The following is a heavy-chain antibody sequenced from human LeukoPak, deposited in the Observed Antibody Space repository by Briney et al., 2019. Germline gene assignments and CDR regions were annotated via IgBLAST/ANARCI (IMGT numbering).Heavy chain of an antibody. CDR3: AKNYYYDSSGSSAFDI. V-gene: IGHV3-30*02. Sequence: GGSLRLSCAASGFTFSSYGMHWVRQAPGKGLEWVAFIRYDGSNKYYADSVKGRFTISRDNSKNTLYLQMNSLRAEGTAVYYCAKNYYYDSSGSSAFDIWGQGTMVTVSS. D-gene: IGHD3-22*01. CDR2: IRYDGSNK. CDR1: GFTFSSYG. J-gene: IGHJ3*02.